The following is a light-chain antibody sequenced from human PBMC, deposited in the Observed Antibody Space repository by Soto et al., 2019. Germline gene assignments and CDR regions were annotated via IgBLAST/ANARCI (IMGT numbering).Light chain of an antibody. J-gene: IGKJ1*01. V-gene: IGKV3-20*01. CDR2: GES. CDR3: QQYDSSPKT. Sequence: EIVLTQSPGTLSLSPGDSATLSCRDSQSVSSSYLAWYQQKPGQAPRLLIYGESSRATGIPDRLSGSGSGTDLNLTISRLEPEDFAVYYCQQYDSSPKTCGQGTKVNIK. CDR1: QSVSSSY.